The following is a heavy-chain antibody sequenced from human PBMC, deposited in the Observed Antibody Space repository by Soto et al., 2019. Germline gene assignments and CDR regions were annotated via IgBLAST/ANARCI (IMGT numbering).Heavy chain of an antibody. Sequence: TSETLSLTCTVSGGSISSYYWSWIRQPPGKGLEWIGYIYYSGSTNYNPSLKSRVTISVDTSKNQFSLKLSSVTAADTAVYYCARDLDYWGQGTLVTVSS. CDR1: GGSISSYY. CDR3: ARDLDY. CDR2: IYYSGST. V-gene: IGHV4-59*01. J-gene: IGHJ4*02.